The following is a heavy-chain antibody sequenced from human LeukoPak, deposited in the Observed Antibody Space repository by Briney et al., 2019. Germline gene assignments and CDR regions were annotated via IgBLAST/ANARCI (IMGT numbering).Heavy chain of an antibody. CDR3: ASGGWRGDD. J-gene: IGHJ4*02. CDR2: IKQDGSEK. Sequence: GGSLRLSCAASGVTFSSYGMHWVRQAPGKGLEWVANIKQDGSEKYYVDSVKGLFTISRDNAKNSLYLQMNSLRAEDTAVYYCASGGWRGDDWGQGTLVTVSS. CDR1: GVTFSSYG. V-gene: IGHV3-7*01. D-gene: IGHD6-19*01.